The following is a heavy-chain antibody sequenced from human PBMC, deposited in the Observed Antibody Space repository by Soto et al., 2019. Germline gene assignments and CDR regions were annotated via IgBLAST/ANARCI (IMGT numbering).Heavy chain of an antibody. Sequence: PSETLSLTCTVSGGSIISSSYYWGWIRQPPGKGLEWIGSIYYSGSTYYNPSLKSRVTISVDTSKNQFSLKLSSVTAADTAVYYCARRALIAARPFDYWGQGTLVTVSS. CDR3: ARRALIAARPFDY. CDR2: IYYSGST. V-gene: IGHV4-39*01. D-gene: IGHD6-6*01. CDR1: GGSIISSSYY. J-gene: IGHJ4*02.